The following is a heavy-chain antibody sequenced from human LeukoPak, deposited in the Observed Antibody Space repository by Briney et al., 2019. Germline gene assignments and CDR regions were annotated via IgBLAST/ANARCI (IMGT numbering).Heavy chain of an antibody. J-gene: IGHJ6*02. V-gene: IGHV3-30*02. CDR3: AKDNLSLGGLTGYGMDV. D-gene: IGHD3-16*01. Sequence: GGSLRLSCAASGFTFSSYGMHWVRQAPGKGLEWVAFIRYDGSNKYYADSVKGRFTISRDNSKNTLYLQMNSLRAEDTAVYYSAKDNLSLGGLTGYGMDVWGQGTTVTVSS. CDR2: IRYDGSNK. CDR1: GFTFSSYG.